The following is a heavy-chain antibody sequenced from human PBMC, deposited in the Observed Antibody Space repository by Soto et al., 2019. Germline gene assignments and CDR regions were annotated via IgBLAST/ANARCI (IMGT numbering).Heavy chain of an antibody. V-gene: IGHV4-4*02. J-gene: IGHJ4*02. CDR3: ASEKGAGTYMGFDY. CDR1: GGSISTHNW. D-gene: IGHD3-10*01. Sequence: QVQLQESGPGLVEPSGTLSLTCGVSGGSISTHNWWSWVRQSPGGGLEWIGEIYHYGGTNYNPSLKSRVTMSVDKSKNQFSLELTSVTAADTAVYYCASEKGAGTYMGFDYWGQGTLVTVSS. CDR2: IYHYGGT.